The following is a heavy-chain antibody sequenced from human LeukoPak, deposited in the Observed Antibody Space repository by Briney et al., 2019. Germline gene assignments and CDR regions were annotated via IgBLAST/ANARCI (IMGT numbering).Heavy chain of an antibody. Sequence: PSETLSLNCTVSGGSVSRNSDYWGWIRQPPGKGLEWIGSIYYGGSTYYNPSLKSRVTISVDTSKNQFSLMVSSVTVADTAVYYCATHKYYYDSSGYYYFDYWGQGTLVTVSS. CDR2: IYYGGST. V-gene: IGHV4-39*07. J-gene: IGHJ4*02. D-gene: IGHD3-22*01. CDR3: ATHKYYYDSSGYYYFDY. CDR1: GGSVSRNSDY.